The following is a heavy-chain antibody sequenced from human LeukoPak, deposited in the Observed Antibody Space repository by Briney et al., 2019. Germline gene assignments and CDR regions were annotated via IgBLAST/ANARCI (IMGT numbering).Heavy chain of an antibody. CDR2: ISSSSSYI. CDR1: GFTFSSYS. D-gene: IGHD6-19*01. J-gene: IGHJ4*02. CDR3: ALNRGSGRYFHY. Sequence: GGSLRLSCAASGFTFSSYSMNWVRQAPGKGLEWVSSISSSSSYIYYADSVKGRFTISRDNSKNTLYLQMNSLRAEDTAVYYCALNRGSGRYFHYWGQGTLVTVSS. V-gene: IGHV3-21*01.